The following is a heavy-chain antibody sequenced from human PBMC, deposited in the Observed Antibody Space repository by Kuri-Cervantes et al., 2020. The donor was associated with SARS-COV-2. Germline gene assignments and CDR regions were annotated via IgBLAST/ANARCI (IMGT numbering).Heavy chain of an antibody. D-gene: IGHD6-6*01. V-gene: IGHV1-69*13. Sequence: SVKVSCKASGGTFSSYAISWVRQAPGQGLEWMGGIIPIFGTANYAQKFQGRVTITADESTGTAYMELSSLRSEDTAVYYCARDAGDSIGNSSSGYWGQGTLVTVSS. CDR2: IIPIFGTA. CDR1: GGTFSSYA. CDR3: ARDAGDSIGNSSSGY. J-gene: IGHJ4*02.